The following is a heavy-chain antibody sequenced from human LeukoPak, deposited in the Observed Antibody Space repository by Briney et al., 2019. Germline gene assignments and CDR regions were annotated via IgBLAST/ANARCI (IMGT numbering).Heavy chain of an antibody. CDR3: ARVSDLGDWYFDL. Sequence: SETLSLTCSVPGGSISSYYYWSWIRQPAGKGLEWIGRIYTSGSTKYNPSLKSRVTMSVDTSKNQLSLKLSSVTAADTAVYYCARVSDLGDWYFDLWGRGTLVTVSS. D-gene: IGHD1-26*01. CDR2: IYTSGST. J-gene: IGHJ2*01. CDR1: GGSISSYYY. V-gene: IGHV4-4*07.